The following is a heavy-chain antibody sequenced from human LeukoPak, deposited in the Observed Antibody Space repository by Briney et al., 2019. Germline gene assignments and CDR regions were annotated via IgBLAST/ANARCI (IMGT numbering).Heavy chain of an antibody. CDR3: ATGMVSAFRGTIDY. D-gene: IGHD5-18*01. J-gene: IGHJ4*02. CDR2: IYPGDSDT. Sequence: GESLQISCKGSGYRFTSYWTGWVRQLPGKGLEWMGIIYPGDSDTRYRPSFQGQVTISADKSISTAYLQWSSLKASDTAMYYCATGMVSAFRGTIDYWGQGTLVTVSS. V-gene: IGHV5-51*01. CDR1: GYRFTSYW.